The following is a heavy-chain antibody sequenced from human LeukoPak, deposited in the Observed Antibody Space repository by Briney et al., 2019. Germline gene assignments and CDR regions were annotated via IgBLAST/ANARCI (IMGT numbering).Heavy chain of an antibody. CDR2: ISYDGSNK. Sequence: GGSLRLSCAASKFTFSSYAMHWVRQAPGKGLEWVAVISYDGSNKYYADSVKGRFTISRDNSKNTLYLQMNSLRAEDTAVYYCAKDRLPNYSSGFDYWGQGTLVTVSS. CDR1: KFTFSSYA. D-gene: IGHD4-11*01. V-gene: IGHV3-30-3*01. J-gene: IGHJ4*02. CDR3: AKDRLPNYSSGFDY.